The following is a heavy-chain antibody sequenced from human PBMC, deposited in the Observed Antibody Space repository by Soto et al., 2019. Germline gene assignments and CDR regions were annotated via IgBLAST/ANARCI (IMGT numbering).Heavy chain of an antibody. J-gene: IGHJ6*03. Sequence: GGSLRLSCAASGVTVSSNYMSWVRQAPGKGLEWVSVIYSGGSTYYADSVKGRFTISRDNSKNTLYLQMNSLRAEDTAVYYCARGLPDYYYYMDVWGKGTTVTVSS. V-gene: IGHV3-66*01. CDR2: IYSGGST. CDR3: ARGLPDYYYYMDV. CDR1: GVTVSSNY.